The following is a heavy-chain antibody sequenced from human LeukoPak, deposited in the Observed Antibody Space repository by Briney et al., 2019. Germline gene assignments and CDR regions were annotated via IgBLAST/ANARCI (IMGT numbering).Heavy chain of an antibody. Sequence: SEALSLTCLVSGGSTTSYYWSRIRQPAGKGLEWIGRVYNNGDTSYNPSLKSRVTMSADPSKNQFSLRLTSVTAADTAVYYCARGTDWYDYWGQGILVTVSS. J-gene: IGHJ4*02. D-gene: IGHD6-19*01. V-gene: IGHV4-4*07. CDR3: ARGTDWYDY. CDR1: GGSTTSYY. CDR2: VYNNGDT.